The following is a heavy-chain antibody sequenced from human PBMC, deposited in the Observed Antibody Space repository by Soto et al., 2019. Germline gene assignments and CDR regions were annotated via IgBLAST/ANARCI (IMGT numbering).Heavy chain of an antibody. D-gene: IGHD3-3*01. J-gene: IGHJ4*02. Sequence: TLSLTCTVSGGSISSGDYYWSWIRQPPGKGLEWIGYIYYSGSTYYNPSLKSRVTISVDTSKNQFSLKLSSVTAADTAVYYCARSYDFWSGSDYWGQGTLVTVSS. CDR2: IYYSGST. V-gene: IGHV4-30-4*01. CDR1: GGSISSGDYY. CDR3: ARSYDFWSGSDY.